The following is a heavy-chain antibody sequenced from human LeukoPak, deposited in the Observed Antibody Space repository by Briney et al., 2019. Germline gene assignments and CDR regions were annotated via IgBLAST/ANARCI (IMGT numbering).Heavy chain of an antibody. CDR3: AKPNRYYYDSRGLGNYFDD. D-gene: IGHD3-22*01. CDR2: ISASGGST. CDR1: RFIFSKYA. J-gene: IGHJ4*02. V-gene: IGHV3-23*01. Sequence: PGGSLRLSCAASRFIFSKYAMSWVRQAPGKGLEWVSLISASGGSTYYADSVKGRFTISRDDSKNTLFLQMDSLRAEDTAVYYCAKPNRYYYDSRGLGNYFDDWGQGTRVTVSS.